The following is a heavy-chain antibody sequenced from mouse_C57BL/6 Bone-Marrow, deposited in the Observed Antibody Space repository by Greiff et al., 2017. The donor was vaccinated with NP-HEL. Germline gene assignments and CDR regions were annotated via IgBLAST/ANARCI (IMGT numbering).Heavy chain of an antibody. J-gene: IGHJ2*01. CDR2: IWSGGST. V-gene: IGHV2-2*01. CDR3: ARNKKDGNYYFDY. D-gene: IGHD2-1*01. Sequence: QVQLQQSGPGLVQPSQSLSITCTVSGFSLTSYGVHWVRQSPGKGLEWLGVIWSGGSTDYNAAFISRLSISKDNSKSQVFFKMSSLQADDTAIYYCARNKKDGNYYFDYWGQGTTLTVSS. CDR1: GFSLTSYG.